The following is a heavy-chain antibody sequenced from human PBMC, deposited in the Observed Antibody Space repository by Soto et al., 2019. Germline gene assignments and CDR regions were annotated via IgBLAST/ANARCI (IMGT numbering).Heavy chain of an antibody. CDR3: ARESLDLLRGLGFDY. Sequence: QVQLQESGPGLVKPSQTLSLTCTVSGGSISSGNYYWNWIRQHPGKGLEWIGYIFYSGSTYYNPSLKSRVTISVDTSKNQFSLKLSSVTAADTAVYYCARESLDLLRGLGFDYWGQGTLVTVSS. CDR1: GGSISSGNYY. CDR2: IFYSGST. V-gene: IGHV4-31*03. J-gene: IGHJ4*02. D-gene: IGHD1-26*01.